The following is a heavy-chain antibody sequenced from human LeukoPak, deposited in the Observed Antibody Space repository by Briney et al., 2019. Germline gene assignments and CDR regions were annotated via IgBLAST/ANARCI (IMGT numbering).Heavy chain of an antibody. Sequence: GGSLRLSCAASGFTFDDYAMHWVRQAPGKGLEWVSAISGSGGSTYYADSVKGRFTISRDNSKNTLYLQMNSLRAEDTAVYYCARGRLQFDYWGQGTLVTVSS. J-gene: IGHJ4*02. D-gene: IGHD4-4*01. CDR1: GFTFDDYA. CDR3: ARGRLQFDY. CDR2: ISGSGGST. V-gene: IGHV3-23*01.